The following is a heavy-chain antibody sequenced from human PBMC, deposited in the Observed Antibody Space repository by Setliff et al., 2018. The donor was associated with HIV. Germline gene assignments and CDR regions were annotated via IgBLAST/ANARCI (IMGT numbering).Heavy chain of an antibody. CDR3: ARLGSGWSDSYYYAMDV. V-gene: IGHV1-18*01. CDR1: GYAFLTYG. CDR2: ISPYNGHT. J-gene: IGHJ6*02. Sequence: ASVKVSCKASGYAFLTYGISWVRQAPGHGLEWMGWISPYNGHTNYAQNFQGRVTMTTDTSTSRAYMELRSLRSDDTAAYFCARLGSGWSDSYYYAMDVWGQGTTVTVSS. D-gene: IGHD6-19*01.